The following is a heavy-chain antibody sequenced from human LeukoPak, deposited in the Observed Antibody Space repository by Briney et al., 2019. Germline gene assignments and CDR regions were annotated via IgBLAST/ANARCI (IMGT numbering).Heavy chain of an antibody. D-gene: IGHD2-21*02. CDR2: SYYNGST. CDR3: ARYLVVVSAIGRGFFDY. Sequence: PAETLSLTCTVSGGSVSSRGCSWSWIRQPPGKGLEWFGNSYYNGSTIYNPSLKSRVTISLDTSRSQFSLRLSSATAADTAVYYCARYLVVVSAIGRGFFDYWGQGTLVTVSS. V-gene: IGHV4-61*08. CDR1: GGSVSSRGCS. J-gene: IGHJ4*02.